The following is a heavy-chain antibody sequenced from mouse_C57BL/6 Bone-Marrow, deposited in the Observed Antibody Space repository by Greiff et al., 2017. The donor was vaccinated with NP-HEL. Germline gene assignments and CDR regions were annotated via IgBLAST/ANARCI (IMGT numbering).Heavy chain of an antibody. Sequence: VQLKESGPGLVAPSQSLSITCTVSGFSLTSYGVDWVRQSPGKGLEWLGVIWGVGSTNYNSALKSRLSISKDNSKSQVFLKMNSLQTDDTAMYYCASDRKDGYYSKRDYWGQGTTLTVSS. V-gene: IGHV2-6*01. CDR2: IWGVGST. CDR3: ASDRKDGYYSKRDY. J-gene: IGHJ2*01. CDR1: GFSLTSYG. D-gene: IGHD2-5*01.